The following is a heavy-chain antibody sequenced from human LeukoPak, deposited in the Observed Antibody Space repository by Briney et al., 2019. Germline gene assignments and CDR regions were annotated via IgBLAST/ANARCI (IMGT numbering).Heavy chain of an antibody. J-gene: IGHJ5*02. CDR1: GGSISSYY. Sequence: SETLSLTCTVSGGSISSYYWSWIRQPPGKGLEWIGYIYYSGSTNYNPSLKSRVSISVDTSKNQFSLKLSSVTAADTAVYYCARSFIPYSSSWYGEGFDPWGQGTLVTVSS. V-gene: IGHV4-59*08. CDR3: ARSFIPYSSSWYGEGFDP. CDR2: IYYSGST. D-gene: IGHD6-13*01.